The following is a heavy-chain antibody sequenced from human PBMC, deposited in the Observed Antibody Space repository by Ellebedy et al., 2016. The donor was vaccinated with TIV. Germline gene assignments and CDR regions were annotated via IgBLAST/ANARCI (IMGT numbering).Heavy chain of an antibody. V-gene: IGHV3-33*01. D-gene: IGHD2-15*01. CDR1: GFTFSSYG. CDR2: IWYDGSNK. CDR3: ARARGCSGGRCYSADY. Sequence: GESLKISCAASGFTFSSYGMHWVRQAPGKGLEWVAVIWYDGSNKYCADSVKGRFTISRDNSKNKLYLQMNSLRAEDTAVYYCARARGCSGGRCYSADYWGQGTLVTVSS. J-gene: IGHJ4*02.